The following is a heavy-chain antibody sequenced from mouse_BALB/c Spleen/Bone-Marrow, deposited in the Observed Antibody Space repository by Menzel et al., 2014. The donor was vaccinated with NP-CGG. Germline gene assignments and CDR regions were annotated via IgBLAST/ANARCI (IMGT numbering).Heavy chain of an antibody. V-gene: IGHV1S81*02. CDR2: IDPGTGRT. Sequence: VQLQQSGAELVKPGASVKLSCKASGYTFASYWMHWVKQRPGQGLEWIGEIDPGTGRTDYSKKFKSRATLTVDKSSSTAYMHLSSLTSEDSAVYYCARINGYDYWGQGTTLTVSS. J-gene: IGHJ2*01. CDR3: ARINGYDY. D-gene: IGHD2-2*01. CDR1: GYTFASYW.